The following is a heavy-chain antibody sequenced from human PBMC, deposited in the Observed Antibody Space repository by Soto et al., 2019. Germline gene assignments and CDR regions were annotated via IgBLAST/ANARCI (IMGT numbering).Heavy chain of an antibody. CDR1: GYTFTSYY. D-gene: IGHD3-22*01. CDR2: INPSGGST. V-gene: IGHV1-46*01. Sequence: ASVKVSCKASGYTFTSYYMHWVRQAPGQGLEWMGIINPSGGSTSYAQKFQGRVTMTRDTSTNTVYMELSSLRSEDTAVYYCARDYWDRCHFYGMDAWGQGTTVTVSS. J-gene: IGHJ6*02. CDR3: ARDYWDRCHFYGMDA.